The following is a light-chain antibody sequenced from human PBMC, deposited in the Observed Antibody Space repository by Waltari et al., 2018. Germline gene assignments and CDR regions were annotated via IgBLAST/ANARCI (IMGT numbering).Light chain of an antibody. CDR2: DVS. Sequence: QSALAQPASVSGSPGQAITISCTGTSSDVGSYKYVSWYQQHPGKGPKLIIYDVSERPSGCSNRFSGSTAGNTASLTISGLQAEDEADYYCCSYVGSVVFGGGTKLTVL. V-gene: IGLV2-23*02. J-gene: IGLJ2*01. CDR1: SSDVGSYKY. CDR3: CSYVGSVV.